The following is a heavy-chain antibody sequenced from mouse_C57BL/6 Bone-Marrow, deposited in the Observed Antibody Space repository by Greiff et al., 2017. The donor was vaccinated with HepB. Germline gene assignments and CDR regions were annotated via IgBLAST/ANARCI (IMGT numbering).Heavy chain of an antibody. CDR3: ARRGLGDSSGYNFFFAY. D-gene: IGHD3-2*02. Sequence: QVQLKQPGAELVRPGSSVKLSCKASGYTFTSYWIDWVKQRPGQGLEWIGNIYPSDSETHYNQKFKDKATLTVDKSSSTAYMQLSSLTSEDSAVYYCARRGLGDSSGYNFFFAYWGQGTLVTVSA. J-gene: IGHJ3*01. CDR2: IYPSDSET. V-gene: IGHV1-61*01. CDR1: GYTFTSYW.